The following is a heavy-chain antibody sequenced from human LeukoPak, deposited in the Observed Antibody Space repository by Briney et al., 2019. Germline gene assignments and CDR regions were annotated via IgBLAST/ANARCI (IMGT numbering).Heavy chain of an antibody. V-gene: IGHV3-30*02. CDR2: IRYDGSNK. D-gene: IGHD3-3*01. CDR1: GFTFNSYG. CDR3: AKDLTIFGVVIYGGFDY. J-gene: IGHJ4*02. Sequence: GGSLRLSCAASGFTFNSYGVHWVRQAPGKGLEWVAFIRYDGSNKYYADSVKGRFTISRDNSKNTLYLQMNSLRAEDTAVYYCAKDLTIFGVVIYGGFDYWGQGTLVTVSS.